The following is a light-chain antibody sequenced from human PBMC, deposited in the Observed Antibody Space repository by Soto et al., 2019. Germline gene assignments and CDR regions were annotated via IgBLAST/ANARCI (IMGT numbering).Light chain of an antibody. CDR2: DTS. CDR3: QQYGRSPGT. V-gene: IGKV3-20*01. Sequence: EIVLTQSPGTLSLSPGERATLSCRASQSVRDRYLAWYQQKPGQAPSLLIYDTSTRATGVPDRFSGSGSGTDLALTISRVEPEDFAIYFCQQYGRSPGTFGQGTKVDI. CDR1: QSVRDRY. J-gene: IGKJ1*01.